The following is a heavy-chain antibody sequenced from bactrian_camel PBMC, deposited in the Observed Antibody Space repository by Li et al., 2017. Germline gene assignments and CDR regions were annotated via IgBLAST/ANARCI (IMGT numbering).Heavy chain of an antibody. J-gene: IGHJ7*01. Sequence: HVQLVESGGGLVQPGGSLRLSCAASEFMFSNFRMSWVRQAPGKGLEWVSSINSGASSTSYAGSVKGRFTISRDNAKNTLYLQLNSLQTEDTAVYYCAKAPGDGIRKGMDYWGKGTQVTVS. CDR2: INSGASST. V-gene: IGHV3S1*01. D-gene: IGHD6*01. CDR1: EFMFSNFR.